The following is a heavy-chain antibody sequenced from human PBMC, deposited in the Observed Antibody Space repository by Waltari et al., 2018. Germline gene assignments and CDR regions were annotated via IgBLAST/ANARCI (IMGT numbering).Heavy chain of an antibody. CDR3: ARGNGRQLERLGAFDI. CDR2: IIPIFGTA. D-gene: IGHD1-1*01. J-gene: IGHJ3*02. Sequence: QVQLVQSGAEVKKPGSSVKVSCKASGGTFSSYAISWVRQAPGQGLEWMGGIIPIFGTANYAQKFQGRVTITTDEATSTAYMELSSLRSEDTAVYYCARGNGRQLERLGAFDIWGQGTMVTVSS. CDR1: GGTFSSYA. V-gene: IGHV1-69*05.